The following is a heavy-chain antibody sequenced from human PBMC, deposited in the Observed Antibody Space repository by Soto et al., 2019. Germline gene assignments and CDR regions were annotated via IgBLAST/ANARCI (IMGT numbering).Heavy chain of an antibody. CDR3: AADWSGFGWFDP. CDR1: GGTFSSYT. V-gene: IGHV1-69*02. J-gene: IGHJ5*02. CDR2: IIPILGIA. Sequence: WASVKVSCKASGGTFSSYTISWVRQAPGQGLEWMGRIIPILGIANYAQKFQGRVTITADKSTSTAYMELSSLRSEDTAVYYCAADWSGFGWFDPWGQGTLVTVSS. D-gene: IGHD3-3*01.